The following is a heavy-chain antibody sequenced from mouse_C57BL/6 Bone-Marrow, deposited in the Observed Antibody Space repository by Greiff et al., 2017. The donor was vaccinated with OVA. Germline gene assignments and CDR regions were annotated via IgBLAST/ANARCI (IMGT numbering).Heavy chain of an antibody. Sequence: DVKLVESGGGLVQPGGSLKLSCAASGFTFSDYYMYWVRQTPEKRLEWVAYISNGGGSTYYPDTVQGRFTISRDNAKNTLYLQMSRLKSEDTAMYYCAREGYYAMDYWGQGTSVTVSS. J-gene: IGHJ4*01. CDR3: AREGYYAMDY. CDR1: GFTFSDYY. CDR2: ISNGGGST. V-gene: IGHV5-12*01.